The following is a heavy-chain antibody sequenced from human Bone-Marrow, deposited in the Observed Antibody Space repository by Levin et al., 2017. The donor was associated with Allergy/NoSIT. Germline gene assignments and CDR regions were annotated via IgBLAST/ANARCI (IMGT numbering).Heavy chain of an antibody. CDR1: GYTFTGYY. CDR2: INPNSGGT. CDR3: ARGGYSYGPTGDDDY. V-gene: IGHV1-2*02. Sequence: ASVKVSCKASGYTFTGYYMHWVRQAPGQGLEWMGWINPNSGGTNYAQKFQGRVTMTRDTSISTAYMELSRLRSDDTAVYYCARGGYSYGPTGDDDYWGQGTLVTVSS. D-gene: IGHD5-18*01. J-gene: IGHJ4*02.